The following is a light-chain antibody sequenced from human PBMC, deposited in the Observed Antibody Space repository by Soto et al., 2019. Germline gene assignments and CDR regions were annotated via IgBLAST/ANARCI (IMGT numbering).Light chain of an antibody. CDR1: SSNIGAGYD. V-gene: IGLV1-40*01. Sequence: QSVLTQPPSVSGAPGQRVTISCTGSSSNIGAGYDVHWYQQLPGTAPKLLIYDNSNRPSGVPDRFSGSKSGTSASLAITGLQAEDEADYYCQSHDSSLSGAVFGGGTQLTFL. CDR2: DNS. CDR3: QSHDSSLSGAV. J-gene: IGLJ7*01.